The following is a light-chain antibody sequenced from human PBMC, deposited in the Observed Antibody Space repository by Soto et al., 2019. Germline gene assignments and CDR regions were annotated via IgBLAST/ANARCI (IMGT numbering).Light chain of an antibody. Sequence: QSALTQPASVSGSPGQSITISCTGTSSDVGAYNYVSWYQQHPGKAPRLMIYDVNNRPSGVSNRFSGSKSGNTASLTISGRPGEEEADYYCSSYTTSSTYVFGTGTKVTVL. CDR1: SSDVGAYNY. CDR3: SSYTTSSTYV. CDR2: DVN. V-gene: IGLV2-14*03. J-gene: IGLJ1*01.